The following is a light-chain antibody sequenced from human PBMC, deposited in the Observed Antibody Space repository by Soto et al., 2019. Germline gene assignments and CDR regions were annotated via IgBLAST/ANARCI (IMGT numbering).Light chain of an antibody. J-gene: IGLJ1*01. CDR1: SSDVGGYDF. V-gene: IGLV2-14*01. CDR2: DVN. CDR3: CSYAGRSAPYV. Sequence: QLVLTQPTSVSGSPGQSITISCTGTSSDVGGYDFVSWFQQEPGKAPKLMIYDVNYRPSGISPRFSGSKSGNTASLTISGLQPEDEADYYCCSYAGRSAPYVFGPGTKLTVL.